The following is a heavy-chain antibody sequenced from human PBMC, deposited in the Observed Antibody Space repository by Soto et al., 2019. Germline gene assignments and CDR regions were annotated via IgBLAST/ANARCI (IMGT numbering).Heavy chain of an antibody. CDR3: ARDYGYRMDG. V-gene: IGHV3-74*01. D-gene: IGHD3-16*01. CDR1: GFTFTNYW. CDR2: ITGDGRST. J-gene: IGHJ6*04. Sequence: GGSLRLSCVASGFTFTNYWLHWVRQVPGKGLLWVSHITGDGRSTTYADSVKGRFTISRDNAKNTLYLQMNSLRAEDTAVYYCARDYGYRMDGWGKGTTVTVSS.